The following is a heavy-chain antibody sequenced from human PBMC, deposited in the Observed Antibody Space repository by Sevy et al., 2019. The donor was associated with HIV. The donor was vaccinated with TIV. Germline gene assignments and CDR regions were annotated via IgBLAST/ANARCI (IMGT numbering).Heavy chain of an antibody. V-gene: IGHV3-30-3*01. CDR2: ISYDGSNK. Sequence: GGSLRLSCAASGFTFSSYAMHWVRQAPGKGLEWVAVISYDGSNKYYADSVKGRFTISRDNSKNTLYLQMNSLGAEDTAVYDWARDLEGVPDIVVVVAATQDYWGQGTLVTVSS. CDR3: ARDLEGVPDIVVVVAATQDY. CDR1: GFTFSSYA. J-gene: IGHJ4*02. D-gene: IGHD2-15*01.